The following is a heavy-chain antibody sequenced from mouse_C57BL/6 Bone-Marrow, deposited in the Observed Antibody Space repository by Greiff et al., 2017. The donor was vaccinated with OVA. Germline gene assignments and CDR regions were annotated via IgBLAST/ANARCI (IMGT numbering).Heavy chain of an antibody. CDR3: ASSISSIYYGRDY. D-gene: IGHD2-1*01. J-gene: IGHJ2*01. V-gene: IGHV1-64*01. Sequence: QVQLQQPGAELVKPGASVKLSCKASGYTFTSYWMHWVKQRPGQGLEWIGMIHPNSGSTNYNEKFKSKATLTVDKSSSTAYMQLSSLTSEDSAVYYCASSISSIYYGRDYWGQGTTLTVSS. CDR1: GYTFTSYW. CDR2: IHPNSGST.